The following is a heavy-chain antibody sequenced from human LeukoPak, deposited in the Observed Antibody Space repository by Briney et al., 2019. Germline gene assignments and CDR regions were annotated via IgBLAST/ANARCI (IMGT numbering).Heavy chain of an antibody. J-gene: IGHJ2*01. V-gene: IGHV4-39*01. CDR3: ARQLYYDSSGYYWYFDL. CDR1: GGSISSSSYY. Sequence: PSETLSLTCTVSGGSISSSSYYWGWIRQPPGKGLEWIGTIDFGGSTYYNPSLKSRVTISVDTSKNQFSLKLRSVTAADTAVYYCARQLYYDSSGYYWYFDLWGRGTLVTVSS. CDR2: IDFGGST. D-gene: IGHD3-22*01.